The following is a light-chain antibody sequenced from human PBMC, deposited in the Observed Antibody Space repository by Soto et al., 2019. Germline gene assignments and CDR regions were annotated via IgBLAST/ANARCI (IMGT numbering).Light chain of an antibody. CDR2: KAS. Sequence: DIQMTQSPSTLSASVGDRVTITCRASQSISSWLAWYQQKPGKAPKLLIYKASSLESVVPSRFSGSGSGTEFTLTISSLQPDDFATYYCQQYYIYSGTFGQGTKVEIK. CDR3: QQYYIYSGT. CDR1: QSISSW. V-gene: IGKV1-5*03. J-gene: IGKJ1*01.